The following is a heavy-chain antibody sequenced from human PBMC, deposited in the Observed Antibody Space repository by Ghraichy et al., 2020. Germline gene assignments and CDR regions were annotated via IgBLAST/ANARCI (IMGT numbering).Heavy chain of an antibody. V-gene: IGHV4-39*01. D-gene: IGHD1-14*01. CDR2: VYCSGGT. Sequence: SETLSLTCTVSGDSLSNDPYYWGWVRQPPGKGLEWIGSVYCSGGTYYSPSLKSRVTISVYTSKNQFSLMFNSVTAADTAVYYCARRNPAVGGAFDFWGQGTQVTVSS. CDR1: GDSLSNDPYY. CDR3: ARRNPAVGGAFDF. J-gene: IGHJ4*02.